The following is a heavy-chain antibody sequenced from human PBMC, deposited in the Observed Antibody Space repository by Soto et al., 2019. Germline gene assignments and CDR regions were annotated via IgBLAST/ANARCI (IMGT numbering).Heavy chain of an antibody. J-gene: IGHJ6*02. V-gene: IGHV3-23*01. CDR1: GFTFSSYA. CDR3: AKALRFLEWSQYYYYYGMDV. D-gene: IGHD3-3*01. Sequence: PVGSLRLSCAASGFTFSSYAMSWVRQAPGKGLEWVSAISGSGGSTYYADSVKGRFTISRDNSKNTLYLQMNSLRAEDTAVYYCAKALRFLEWSQYYYYYGMDVWGQGTTVTVSS. CDR2: ISGSGGST.